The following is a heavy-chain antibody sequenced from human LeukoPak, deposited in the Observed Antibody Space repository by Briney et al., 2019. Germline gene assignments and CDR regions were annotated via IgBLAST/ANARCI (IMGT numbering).Heavy chain of an antibody. V-gene: IGHV4-39*01. J-gene: IGHJ4*02. CDR3: ARLVGSAWHDDC. CDR1: GGSVSGGSYF. D-gene: IGHD6-19*01. Sequence: SETLSLTCTVSGGSVSGGSYFWGWIRQPPGKGLEWIGSIYYSGATYYNSSLKSRVTISVDTSKNQFSLKLISVTAADTAVYYCARLVGSAWHDDCWGQGTLVTVSS. CDR2: IYYSGAT.